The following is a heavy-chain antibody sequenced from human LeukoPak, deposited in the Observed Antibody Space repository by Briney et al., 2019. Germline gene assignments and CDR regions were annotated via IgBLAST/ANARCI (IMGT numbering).Heavy chain of an antibody. V-gene: IGHV1-46*01. CDR1: GYTFTSYY. CDR2: INPSGGST. CDR3: ARETGGNAGFDY. J-gene: IGHJ4*02. D-gene: IGHD4-23*01. Sequence: GASVKVSCKASGYTFTSYYMHWVRQAPGQGLEWGGIINPSGGSTSYAQKFQGRVTMPRHTSTSTVYMELSSLRSEDTAVYYCARETGGNAGFDYWGQGTLVTVSS.